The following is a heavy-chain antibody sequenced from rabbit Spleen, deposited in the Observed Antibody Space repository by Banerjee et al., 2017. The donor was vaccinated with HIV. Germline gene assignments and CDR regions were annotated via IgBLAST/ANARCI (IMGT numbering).Heavy chain of an antibody. V-gene: IGHV1S40*01. CDR2: MSDKQRST. D-gene: IGHD4-1*01. Sequence: QSLEESGGDLVKPGASLTLTCTASGVSFTISSYMCWVRQAPGKGLEWIACMSDKQRSTDYANWAKGRFTMSKTSSTTVTLQMTSLTVADPATYFCARELAGVIGSNRNVRGQGTFVTV. J-gene: IGHJ6*01. CDR1: GVSFTISSY. CDR3: ARELAGVIGSNRNV.